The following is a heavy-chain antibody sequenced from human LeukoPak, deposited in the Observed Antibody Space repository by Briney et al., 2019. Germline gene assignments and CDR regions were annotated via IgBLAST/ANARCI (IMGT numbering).Heavy chain of an antibody. J-gene: IGHJ4*02. CDR2: IYYSGST. CDR3: ARGIWELPLDY. V-gene: IGHV4-59*01. D-gene: IGHD1-26*01. CDR1: GGSISSYY. Sequence: SETLSLTCTVSGGSISSYYWSWIRQPPGKGLEWIGYIYYSGSTNYNPSLKSRVTISVDTSKNQFSLKLSSVTAVDTAVYYCARGIWELPLDYWGQGTLVTVSS.